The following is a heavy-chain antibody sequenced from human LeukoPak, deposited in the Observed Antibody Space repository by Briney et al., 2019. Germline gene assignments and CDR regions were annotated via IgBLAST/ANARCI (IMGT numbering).Heavy chain of an antibody. CDR2: TYYSGTT. D-gene: IGHD1-1*01. Sequence: SETLSLTCTVSGGSISSGTYYWSWVRQSPGKRLEWIGSTYYSGTTYYNPSLKSRVTISADTSKNQFSLKVSSVTASDTAVYYCARQEGECQRYFGFWGQGTQVTVSS. V-gene: IGHV4-39*01. CDR1: GGSISSGTYY. CDR3: ARQEGECQRYFGF. J-gene: IGHJ4*02.